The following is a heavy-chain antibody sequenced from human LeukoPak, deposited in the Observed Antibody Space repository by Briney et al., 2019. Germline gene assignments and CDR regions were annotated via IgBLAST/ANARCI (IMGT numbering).Heavy chain of an antibody. Sequence: GGSLRLSCAASGFTFSSYGMHWVRQAPGKGLEWVAVIWYDGSNKYYADSVKGRFTISRDNSKNTLYLQMNSLRAEDTAVYYCARGPVGGDFVLMGNYYYYGMDVWGQGTTVTVSS. CDR3: ARGPVGGDFVLMGNYYYYGMDV. CDR1: GFTFSSYG. CDR2: IWYDGSNK. V-gene: IGHV3-33*01. J-gene: IGHJ6*02. D-gene: IGHD2-8*01.